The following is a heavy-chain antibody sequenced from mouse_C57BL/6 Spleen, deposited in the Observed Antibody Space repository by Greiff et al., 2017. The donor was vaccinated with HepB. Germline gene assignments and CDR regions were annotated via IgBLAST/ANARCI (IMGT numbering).Heavy chain of an antibody. J-gene: IGHJ2*01. CDR2: MYPGDGDT. CDR1: GYAFSSSW. CDR3: ARSGYYGSREESDY. Sequence: VMLVESGPELVKPGASVKISCKASGYAFSSSWMNWVKQRPGKGLEWIGRMYPGDGDTNYNGKFKGKATLTADKSSSTAYLQLSSLTSEDSAVYFCARSGYYGSREESDYWGQGTTLTVSS. V-gene: IGHV1-82*01. D-gene: IGHD1-1*01.